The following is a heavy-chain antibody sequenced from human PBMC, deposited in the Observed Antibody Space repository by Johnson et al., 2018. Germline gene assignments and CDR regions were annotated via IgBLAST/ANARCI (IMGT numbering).Heavy chain of an antibody. CDR3: ASLSIPYGMDV. D-gene: IGHD6-6*01. J-gene: IGHJ6*02. CDR2: IIPIFGTA. CDR1: GGTFSSYA. V-gene: IGHV1-69*12. Sequence: QVQLVQSGAEVKKPGSSVKVSCKASGGTFSSYAISWVRQAPGHGHEWMGGIIPIFGTANYAQKFQGRVTITADESTSPASMELSRLTSEETAVYYSASLSIPYGMDVWGQGTTVTVSS.